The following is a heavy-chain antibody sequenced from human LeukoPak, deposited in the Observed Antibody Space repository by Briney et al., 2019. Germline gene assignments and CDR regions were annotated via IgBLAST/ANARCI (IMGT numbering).Heavy chain of an antibody. V-gene: IGHV5-51*01. CDR2: IYPGDSDT. Sequence: PGESLKISCKGSGYSFTSYWIGWVRQLPGKGLEWMGIIYPGDSDTRYSPSFQGQVTISADKSISTAYLQWSSLKASDTAMYYCARHAYYSNLDYGMDVWGKGTTVTVSS. J-gene: IGHJ6*04. D-gene: IGHD4-11*01. CDR3: ARHAYYSNLDYGMDV. CDR1: GYSFTSYW.